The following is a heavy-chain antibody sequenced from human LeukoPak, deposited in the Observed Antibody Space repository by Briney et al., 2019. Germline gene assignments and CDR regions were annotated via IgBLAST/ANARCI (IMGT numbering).Heavy chain of an antibody. CDR2: ISYDGSNK. V-gene: IGHV3-30-3*01. CDR3: AREGDFWSGYPDY. Sequence: PGGSLRLSCAASGFTFSSYAMHWVRQAPGKGLEWVAVISYDGSNKYYADSVKGRFTISRDNSKNTLYLQMNSLRAEDTAVYYCAREGDFWSGYPDYWGQGTLVTVSS. D-gene: IGHD3-3*01. CDR1: GFTFSSYA. J-gene: IGHJ4*02.